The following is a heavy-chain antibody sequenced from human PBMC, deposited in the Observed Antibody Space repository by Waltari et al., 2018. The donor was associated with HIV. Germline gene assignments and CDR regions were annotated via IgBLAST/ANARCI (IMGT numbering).Heavy chain of an antibody. CDR3: ARDKGFGSIWYNYGMDV. CDR1: GGPISSYY. D-gene: IGHD6-13*01. Sequence: QVQLQESGPGLVKPSETLSLTCTVSGGPISSYYWSWIRQPAGKGLGWIGRIYTSGSTNDNPSLKSRFTMSLDTSKNQFSLKLSSVTAADTAVYYCARDKGFGSIWYNYGMDVWGQGTTVTVSS. CDR2: IYTSGST. J-gene: IGHJ6*02. V-gene: IGHV4-4*07.